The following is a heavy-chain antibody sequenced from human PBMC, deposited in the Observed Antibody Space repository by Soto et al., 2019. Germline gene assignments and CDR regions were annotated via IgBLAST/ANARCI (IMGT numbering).Heavy chain of an antibody. V-gene: IGHV4-31*03. CDR3: ARATGTLRSRNCDY. CDR2: IYHTGST. D-gene: IGHD1-1*01. J-gene: IGHJ4*02. Sequence: SETLSLTCSVSGGSISTVGHYWTWIRQPPGKGLEWIGSIYHTGSTYYSKSLRSRLTMSVDTPKSQFSLRLSSVTAADTAVYYCARATGTLRSRNCDYWGQGSLVTVSS. CDR1: GGSISTVGHY.